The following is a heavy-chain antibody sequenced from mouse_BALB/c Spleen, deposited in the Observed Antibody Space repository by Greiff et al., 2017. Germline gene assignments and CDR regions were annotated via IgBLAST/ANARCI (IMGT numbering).Heavy chain of an antibody. Sequence: EVQLVESGGGLVKLGGSLKLSCAASGFTFSSYYMSWVRQTPEKRLELVAAINSNGGSTYYPDTVKGRFTISRDNAKNTLYLQMSSLKSEDTALYYCARLYGNYAMDYWGQGTSVTVSS. V-gene: IGHV5-6-2*01. J-gene: IGHJ4*01. CDR1: GFTFSSYY. CDR2: INSNGGST. D-gene: IGHD2-1*01. CDR3: ARLYGNYAMDY.